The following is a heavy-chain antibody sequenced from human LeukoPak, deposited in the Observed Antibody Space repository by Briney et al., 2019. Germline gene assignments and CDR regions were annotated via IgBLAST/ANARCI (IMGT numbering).Heavy chain of an antibody. CDR2: ISGSGGST. J-gene: IGHJ4*02. V-gene: IGHV3-23*01. D-gene: IGHD1-1*01. Sequence: PGGSLRLSCAASGFTFSSYAMSWVRQAPGKGLEWVSAISGSGGSTYYADPVKGRFTISRDNSKNTLYLQMNSLRAEDTAVYYCAKDLISGTATPYYFDGWGQGTLVTVSS. CDR1: GFTFSSYA. CDR3: AKDLISGTATPYYFDG.